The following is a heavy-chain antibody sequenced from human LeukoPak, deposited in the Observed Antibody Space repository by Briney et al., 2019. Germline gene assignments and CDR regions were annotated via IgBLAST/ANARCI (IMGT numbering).Heavy chain of an antibody. V-gene: IGHV3-23*01. D-gene: IGHD1-1*01. Sequence: GGSLRLSCAASGFTFSSYAMSWVRQAPGKGLEWVSAISGSGGSTYYADSVKGRFTSSRDNSKNTLYPQMNSLRAEDTAVYYCAKFVHIAFDIWGQGTMVTVSS. J-gene: IGHJ3*02. CDR2: ISGSGGST. CDR1: GFTFSSYA. CDR3: AKFVHIAFDI.